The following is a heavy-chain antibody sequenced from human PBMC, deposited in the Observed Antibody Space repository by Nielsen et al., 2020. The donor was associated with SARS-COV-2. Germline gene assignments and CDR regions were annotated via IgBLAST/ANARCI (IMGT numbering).Heavy chain of an antibody. CDR2: ISYDGSNK. Sequence: GESLKISCAASGFTFSSYAMHWVRQAPGKGLEWVAVISYDGSNKYYADSVKGRFTISRDNSKNTLYLQMNSLRAEDTAVYYCAKVGYGDSYYYYYGMDVWGQGTTVTVSS. V-gene: IGHV3-30-3*01. D-gene: IGHD4-17*01. CDR1: GFTFSSYA. CDR3: AKVGYGDSYYYYYGMDV. J-gene: IGHJ6*02.